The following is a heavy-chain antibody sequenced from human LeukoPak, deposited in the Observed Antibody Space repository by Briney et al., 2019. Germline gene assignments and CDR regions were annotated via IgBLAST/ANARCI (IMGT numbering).Heavy chain of an antibody. Sequence: ASVEVSCKASGYTFTSYAMHWVRQAPGQRLEWMGWINVGNGNTKYSQKFQGRVTITRDTSASTAYMELSSLRSEDTAVYYCARGRGYSPLRWWFDPWGQGTLVTVSS. CDR2: INVGNGNT. V-gene: IGHV1-3*01. CDR1: GYTFTSYA. D-gene: IGHD5-18*01. CDR3: ARGRGYSPLRWWFDP. J-gene: IGHJ5*02.